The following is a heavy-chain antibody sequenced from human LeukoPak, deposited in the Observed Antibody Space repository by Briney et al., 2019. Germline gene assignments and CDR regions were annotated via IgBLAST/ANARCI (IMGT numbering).Heavy chain of an antibody. D-gene: IGHD3-9*01. CDR3: ARHRGSIFEGYMDV. CDR2: IFSNGVNK. V-gene: IGHV3-33*01. J-gene: IGHJ6*03. Sequence: PGGSLRLSCAASGFTLGNHGMHWVRQAPGKGLVWVAIIFSNGVNKYCADSMKGRFTISRDTSKNTLFLEMESLRTEDTAVYYCARHRGSIFEGYMDVWGKGTTVTVSS. CDR1: GFTLGNHG.